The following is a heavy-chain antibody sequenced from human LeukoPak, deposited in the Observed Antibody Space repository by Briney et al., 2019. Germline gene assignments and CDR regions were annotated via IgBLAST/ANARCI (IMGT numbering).Heavy chain of an antibody. J-gene: IGHJ4*02. CDR1: GGSFSGYY. CDR3: ARNARRWYTPFDY. CDR2: INHSGST. V-gene: IGHV4-34*01. D-gene: IGHD2-15*01. Sequence: PSETLSLTCAVYGGSFSGYYWSWIRQPPGKGLEWIGEINHSGSTNYNPSLKSRVTIPVDTSKNQFSLQLSSVPAADTAVYSCARNARRWYTPFDYWGQGTLVTVSS.